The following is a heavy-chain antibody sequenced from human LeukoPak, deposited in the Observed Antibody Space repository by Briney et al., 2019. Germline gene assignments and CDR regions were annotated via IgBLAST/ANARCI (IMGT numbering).Heavy chain of an antibody. V-gene: IGHV1-2*02. CDR3: AREAPPDIVVVVAASFDC. CDR1: GYTFTGYY. CDR2: INPNSGGT. Sequence: GASVKVSCKASGYTFTGYYMHWVRQAPGQGLEWMGWINPNSGGTNYAQKFQGRVTMTRDTSISTAYMELSRLRSDDTAVYYCAREAPPDIVVVVAASFDCWGQGTLVTVSS. D-gene: IGHD2-15*01. J-gene: IGHJ4*02.